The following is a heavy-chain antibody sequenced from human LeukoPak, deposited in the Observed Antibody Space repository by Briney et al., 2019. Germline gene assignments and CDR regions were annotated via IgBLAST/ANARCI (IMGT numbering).Heavy chain of an antibody. D-gene: IGHD5-24*01. CDR2: IYTSGST. CDR1: GGSISSYY. J-gene: IGHJ5*02. V-gene: IGHV4-4*07. CDR3: ARDGYNGLYNWFDP. Sequence: PSETLSLTCTVSGGSISSYYWSWIRQPAGKGLEWIGRIYTSGSTNYNPSLKSRVSMSVDTSRNQFSLKLSSVTAADTAVYYCARDGYNGLYNWFDPWGQGTLVTVPS.